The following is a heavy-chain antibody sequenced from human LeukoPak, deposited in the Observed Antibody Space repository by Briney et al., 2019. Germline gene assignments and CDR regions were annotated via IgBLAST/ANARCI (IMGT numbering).Heavy chain of an antibody. CDR3: AKDREGNAHAFDI. J-gene: IGHJ3*02. CDR1: GLTFSRHG. Sequence: GGSLRLSCAASGLTFSRHGMHWVRQAPGKGLERVAVISYDGKTKYYADSVKGRFTISRDNSKNTLYLQMNSLRDEDTAVCYCAKDREGNAHAFDIWGQGTMVTVSS. CDR2: ISYDGKTK. V-gene: IGHV3-30*18.